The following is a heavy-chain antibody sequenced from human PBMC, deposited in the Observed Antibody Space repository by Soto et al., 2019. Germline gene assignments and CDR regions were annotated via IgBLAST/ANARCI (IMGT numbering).Heavy chain of an antibody. Sequence: GGSLRLSCAASGSTVSSNYMSWVRQAPGKGLEWVSVIYSGGSTYYADSVKGRFTISRDNSKNTLYLQMNSLRAEDTAVYYCARHPWSGNYYYYYYMDVWGKGTTVTVSS. D-gene: IGHD3-3*01. CDR1: GSTVSSNY. CDR3: ARHPWSGNYYYYYYMDV. J-gene: IGHJ6*03. CDR2: IYSGGST. V-gene: IGHV3-66*04.